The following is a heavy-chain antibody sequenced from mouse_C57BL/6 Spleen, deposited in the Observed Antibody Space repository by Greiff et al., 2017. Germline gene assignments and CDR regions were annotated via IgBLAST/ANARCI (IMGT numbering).Heavy chain of an antibody. CDR1: GYTFTDYY. CDR2: IYPGSGNT. J-gene: IGHJ4*01. CDR3: ARCTTVVATDYAMDY. V-gene: IGHV1-76*01. Sequence: VQLQQSGAELVRPGASVKLSCKASGYTFTDYYINWVKQRPGQGLEWIARIYPGSGNTYYNEKFKGKATLTAEKTSSTAYMTLSSLTSEDSAVYFCARCTTVVATDYAMDYWGQGTSVTVSS. D-gene: IGHD1-1*01.